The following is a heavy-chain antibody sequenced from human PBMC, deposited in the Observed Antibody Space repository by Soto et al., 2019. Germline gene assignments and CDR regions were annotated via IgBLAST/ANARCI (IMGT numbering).Heavy chain of an antibody. CDR1: GFTFSSYG. V-gene: IGHV3-33*01. D-gene: IGHD6-13*01. CDR3: ARDGGHSSSRRDAFDI. Sequence: GGSLRLSCAASGFTFSSYGMHWVRQAPGKGLEWVAVIWYDGSNKYYADSVKGRFTISRDNSKNTLYLQMNSLRAEDTAVYYCARDGGHSSSRRDAFDIWGQGTMVTV. CDR2: IWYDGSNK. J-gene: IGHJ3*02.